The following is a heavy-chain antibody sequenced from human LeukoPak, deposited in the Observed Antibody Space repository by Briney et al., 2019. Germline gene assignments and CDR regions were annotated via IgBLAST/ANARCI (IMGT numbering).Heavy chain of an antibody. V-gene: IGHV4-4*07. CDR3: ARKDGDY. J-gene: IGHJ4*02. CDR1: GASINAFH. CDR2: IYSSGSS. Sequence: SETLSLTCTVSGASINAFHWTWFRQPAGKGLEWIGLIYSSGSSLLNPSLKSRAAMSVDLTKNQLSLKLTSVTAADTAMYYCARKDGDYWGRGTLVAVSS.